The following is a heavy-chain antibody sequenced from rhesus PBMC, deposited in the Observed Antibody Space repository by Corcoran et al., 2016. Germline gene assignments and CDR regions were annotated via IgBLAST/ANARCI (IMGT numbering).Heavy chain of an antibody. V-gene: IGHV1-111*02. CDR3: ATDARGGSYSVDY. J-gene: IGHJ4*01. Sequence: EVQLVQSGAEVKKPGASVKISCTASGYTFTDYYLHWVRQAPGKGLVWMGRVDPEDGEAIHAQKCQDRVTITADTATDTAYMELSSLRSEDTAVYYCATDARGGSYSVDYWGQGVLVTVSS. CDR1: GYTFTDYY. CDR2: VDPEDGEA. D-gene: IGHD1-44*02.